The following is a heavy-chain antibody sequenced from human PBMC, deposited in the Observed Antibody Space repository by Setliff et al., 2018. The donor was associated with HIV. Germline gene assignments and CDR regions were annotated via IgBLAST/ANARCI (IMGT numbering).Heavy chain of an antibody. Sequence: SETLSLTCTVSGGSISSGGYHWSWIRQHPGKGLEWIGHIYYTEITYYNPSLRSRLTISLDTSKNQFSLKLSSVTAADTAVYFCAREGVGYNPFYYYGMDVWGQGTTVTVSS. J-gene: IGHJ6*02. CDR1: GGSISSGGYH. CDR2: IYYTEIT. V-gene: IGHV4-31*03. D-gene: IGHD5-12*01. CDR3: AREGVGYNPFYYYGMDV.